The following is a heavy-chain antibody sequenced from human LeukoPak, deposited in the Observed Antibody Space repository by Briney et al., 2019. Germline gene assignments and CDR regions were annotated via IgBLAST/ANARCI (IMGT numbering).Heavy chain of an antibody. CDR2: INPSGGST. Sequence: ASVKVSCKASGYTFTSYHMHWVRQAPGQGLEWMGIINPSGGSTSYAQKFQGRVTMTRDTSTSTVYMELSSLRSEDTAVYYCARGVTSLLYYYYYGMDVWGQGTTVTVSS. V-gene: IGHV1-46*01. D-gene: IGHD1-26*01. CDR1: GYTFTSYH. J-gene: IGHJ6*02. CDR3: ARGVTSLLYYYYYGMDV.